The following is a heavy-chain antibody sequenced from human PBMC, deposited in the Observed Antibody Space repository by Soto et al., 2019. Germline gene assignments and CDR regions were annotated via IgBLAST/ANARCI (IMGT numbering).Heavy chain of an antibody. J-gene: IGHJ3*02. CDR2: INHSGST. Sequence: SSETLSLTCAVYGGSFSGYYWSWIRQPPGKGLEWIGEINHSGSTNYNPSLKSRVTISVDTSKNQFSLKLSSVTAADTAVYYCARQWGYAFDIWGQGTMVTVSS. V-gene: IGHV4-34*01. CDR3: ARQWGYAFDI. D-gene: IGHD1-26*01. CDR1: GGSFSGYY.